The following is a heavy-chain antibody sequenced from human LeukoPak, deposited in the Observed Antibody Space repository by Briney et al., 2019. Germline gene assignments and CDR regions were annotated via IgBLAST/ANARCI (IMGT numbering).Heavy chain of an antibody. J-gene: IGHJ6*03. V-gene: IGHV3-20*03. D-gene: IGHD2-15*01. Sequence: WIRQPPGKGLEWVSGINWNGGNTHYADSVKGRFTISRDNAKNSLYLQMNSLRAEDTALYYCTRGIVVVVAANYHYYMDVWGKGTTVTVSS. CDR3: TRGIVVVVAANYHYYMDV. CDR2: INWNGGNT.